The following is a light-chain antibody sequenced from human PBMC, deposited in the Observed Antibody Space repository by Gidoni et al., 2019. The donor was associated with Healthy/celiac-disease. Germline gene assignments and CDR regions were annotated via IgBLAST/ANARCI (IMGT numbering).Light chain of an antibody. CDR3: QQYGSSPRT. Sequence: EIGLTQSQGTLSLSPGERATLSCRASQSVSSSYLAWYQPKPGQAPSLLIYGASSRATGIPDRFSGSGSGTDFTLTISRLEPEDFAVYYCQQYGSSPRTFGQGTKVEIK. CDR2: GAS. V-gene: IGKV3-20*01. J-gene: IGKJ1*01. CDR1: QSVSSSY.